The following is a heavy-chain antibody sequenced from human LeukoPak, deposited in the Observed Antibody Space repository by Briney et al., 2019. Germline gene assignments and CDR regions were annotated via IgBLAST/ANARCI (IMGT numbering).Heavy chain of an antibody. V-gene: IGHV1-69*13. CDR3: ARDDCSSTSCPEANNWFDP. CDR2: IIPIFGTA. J-gene: IGHJ5*02. CDR1: GGTFSSYA. Sequence: SVKVSCKASGGTFSSYAISWVRQAPGQGLEWMGGIIPIFGTANYAQKFQGRVTITADEPTSTAYMELSSLRSEDTAVYYCARDDCSSTSCPEANNWFDPWGQGTLVTVSS. D-gene: IGHD2-2*01.